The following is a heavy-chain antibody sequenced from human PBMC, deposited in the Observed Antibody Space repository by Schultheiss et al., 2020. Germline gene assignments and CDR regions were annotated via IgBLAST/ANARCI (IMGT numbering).Heavy chain of an antibody. CDR1: GFTFSSYG. Sequence: GGSLRLSCAASGFTFSSYGMHWVRQAPGKGLEWVAVISYDESNKYYADSVKGRFTISRDNSKNTLYLQMNSLRAEDTAVYYCARDGSDFWSEGYYYYGMDVWGQGTTVTVS. D-gene: IGHD3-3*01. CDR3: ARDGSDFWSEGYYYYGMDV. J-gene: IGHJ6*02. V-gene: IGHV3-33*05. CDR2: ISYDESNK.